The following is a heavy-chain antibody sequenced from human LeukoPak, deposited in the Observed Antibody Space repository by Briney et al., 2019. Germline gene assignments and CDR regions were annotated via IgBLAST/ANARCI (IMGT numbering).Heavy chain of an antibody. Sequence: SVKVSCTASGGTFSSNAISWVRQAPGQGLEWMGGIIPIFGTANYAQKFQGRVTITADESTSTAYMELSSLRSEDTAVYYCARKMYYYDSSGPNGGAFDIWGQGTMVTVSS. D-gene: IGHD3-22*01. CDR2: IIPIFGTA. CDR3: ARKMYYYDSSGPNGGAFDI. J-gene: IGHJ3*02. V-gene: IGHV1-69*13. CDR1: GGTFSSNA.